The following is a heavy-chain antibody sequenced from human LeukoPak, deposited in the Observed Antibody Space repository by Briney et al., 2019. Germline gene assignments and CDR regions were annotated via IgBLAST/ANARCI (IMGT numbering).Heavy chain of an antibody. CDR2: IWYDGSNK. D-gene: IGHD3-22*01. CDR3: ARGEYYDSSAPDY. CDR1: GFTFSSYG. J-gene: IGHJ4*02. Sequence: PGRSLRLSCAASGFTFSSYGMHWVRQAPGKGLEWVAVIWYDGSNKYYADSVKGRFTISRDNSKNTLYLQMNSLRAEDTAVYYCARGEYYDSSAPDYWGQGTLVTVSS. V-gene: IGHV3-33*01.